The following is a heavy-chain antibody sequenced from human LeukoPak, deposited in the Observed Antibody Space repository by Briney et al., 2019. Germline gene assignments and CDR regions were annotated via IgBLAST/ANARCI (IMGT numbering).Heavy chain of an antibody. CDR1: GFTFSSNW. J-gene: IGHJ3*01. CDR2: ISRDGSST. Sequence: GGSLRLSCAASGFTFSSNWMHWVRQAPGKGPVWVSRISRDGSSTSYADSVKGRFTISRDNAKNTLYLQMNSVRAEDTAVYYCARVDYGDYVAAVDLWGQGTMVTV. V-gene: IGHV3-74*01. CDR3: ARVDYGDYVAAVDL. D-gene: IGHD4-17*01.